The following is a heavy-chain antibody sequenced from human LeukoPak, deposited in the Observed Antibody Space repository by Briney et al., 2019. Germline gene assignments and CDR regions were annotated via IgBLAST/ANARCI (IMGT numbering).Heavy chain of an antibody. V-gene: IGHV3-33*01. D-gene: IGHD6-19*01. CDR2: IWYDGSNK. CDR1: GFTFSSYV. Sequence: RPGGSLRLSCAASGFTFSSYVMPWVRQAPGKGLEWVAVIWYDGSNKYYADSVKGRFTISRDNTKNTLYMQMNSLRAEDTAVYYCAGDGLAVTTTVRWFDPWGQGTLVTVSS. CDR3: AGDGLAVTTTVRWFDP. J-gene: IGHJ5*02.